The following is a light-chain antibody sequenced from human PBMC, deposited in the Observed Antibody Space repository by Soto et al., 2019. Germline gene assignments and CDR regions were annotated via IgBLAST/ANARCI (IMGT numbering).Light chain of an antibody. CDR3: SSYTSSGTRV. Sequence: LPQSPSPSGSPGLSITISCTGTSRDVRGYNYHSSYQQHAGKAPKLMIYEVSNRPSGVSNRFSGSMSGNTPSLTIPGPQAEDEADYYCSSYTSSGTRVCGTESQVT. CDR2: EVS. J-gene: IGLJ1*01. V-gene: IGLV2-14*01. CDR1: SRDVRGYNY.